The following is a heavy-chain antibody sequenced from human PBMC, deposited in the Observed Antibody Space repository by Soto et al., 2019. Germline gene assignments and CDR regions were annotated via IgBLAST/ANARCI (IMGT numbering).Heavy chain of an antibody. D-gene: IGHD3-22*01. CDR3: ARDRDYYDSSGYSYYFDY. CDR2: IYYSGST. J-gene: IGHJ4*02. V-gene: IGHV4-31*03. Sequence: PSETLSLTCTVSGGSISSGGYYWSWIRQHPGKGLEWIGYIYYSGSTYYNPSLKSRVTISVDTSKNQFSLKLSSVTAADTAVYYCARDRDYYDSSGYSYYFDYWGQGTLVTVSS. CDR1: GGSISSGGYY.